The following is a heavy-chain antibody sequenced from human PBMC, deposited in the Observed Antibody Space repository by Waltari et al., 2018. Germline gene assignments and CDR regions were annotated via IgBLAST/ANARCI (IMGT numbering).Heavy chain of an antibody. CDR3: ARDPNGWNWFDP. Sequence: QVQLQESGPGLVKPSETLSLTCTVSGGSISSYYWSWIRQPPGKGLEGIGYIHCSGSTNYNPSLKSRVTISVDTSKNQFSLRLSSVTAADTAVYHCARDPNGWNWFDPWGQGTLVTVSS. CDR1: GGSISSYY. D-gene: IGHD6-19*01. CDR2: IHCSGST. V-gene: IGHV4-59*01. J-gene: IGHJ5*02.